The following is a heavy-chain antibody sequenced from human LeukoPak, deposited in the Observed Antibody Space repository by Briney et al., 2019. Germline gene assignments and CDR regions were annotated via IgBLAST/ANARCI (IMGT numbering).Heavy chain of an antibody. CDR2: IFYSGST. D-gene: IGHD3-16*01. Sequence: PSQTLSLTCAVSGGSISSGDYYWSWIRQPPGKGLEWIGYIFYSGSTYYNPSLKSRVTISIDTSKNQFSLKLSSVTAAGTAVYFCARDIVRGSTWFDPWGQGTLVTVSS. V-gene: IGHV4-30-4*01. J-gene: IGHJ5*02. CDR3: ARDIVRGSTWFDP. CDR1: GGSISSGDYY.